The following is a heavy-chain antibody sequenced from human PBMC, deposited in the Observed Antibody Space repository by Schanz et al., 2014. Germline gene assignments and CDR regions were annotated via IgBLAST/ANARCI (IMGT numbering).Heavy chain of an antibody. CDR2: ITSDSSTI. V-gene: IGHV3-48*02. J-gene: IGHJ4*02. CDR3: ARVQYGTGRTHFDY. D-gene: IGHD3-10*01. Sequence: EVQLVESGGGLVQPGGSLRLSCAASGFAFSTYSMSWVRQAPGKGLEWISYITSDSSTIYYSDSVKGRFTISRDHAKNTLNLQVNSLRDEEPAVYYCARVQYGTGRTHFDYWGQGTLVTVSS. CDR1: GFAFSTYS.